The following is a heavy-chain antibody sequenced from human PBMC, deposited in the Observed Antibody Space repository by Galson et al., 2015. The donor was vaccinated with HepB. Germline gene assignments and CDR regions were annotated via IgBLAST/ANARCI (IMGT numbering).Heavy chain of an antibody. J-gene: IGHJ4*02. D-gene: IGHD3-22*01. CDR2: ISYDGSNK. CDR3: ARGSTMIVVVPKGY. CDR1: GFTFSSYA. Sequence: SLRLSCAASGFTFSSYAMHWVRQAPGKGLEWVAVISYDGSNKYYADSVKGRFTISRDNSKNTLYLQMNSLRAEDTAVYYCARGSTMIVVVPKGYWGQGTLVTVSS. V-gene: IGHV3-30*04.